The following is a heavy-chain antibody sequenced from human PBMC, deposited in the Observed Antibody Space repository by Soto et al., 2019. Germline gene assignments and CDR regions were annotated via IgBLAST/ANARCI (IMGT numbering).Heavy chain of an antibody. CDR2: ISKNGDST. Sequence: EVQLLESGGGLIQPGGSLKISCAASGFIFTDHAMSWVRQAPGKGLEWVSAISKNGDSTYYADSVKGRFTISRDNSKSTLFLQMNSLRAEDTAKYYCAKEERGQFNSFDPWGQGTLVTVSS. D-gene: IGHD1-1*01. J-gene: IGHJ5*02. CDR1: GFIFTDHA. CDR3: AKEERGQFNSFDP. V-gene: IGHV3-23*01.